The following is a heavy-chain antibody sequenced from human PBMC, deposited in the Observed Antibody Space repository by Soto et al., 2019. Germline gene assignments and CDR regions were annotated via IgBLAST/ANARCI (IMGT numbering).Heavy chain of an antibody. CDR2: IGGSGGST. V-gene: IGHV3-23*01. CDR3: AKDPADQYSSSWSYFDY. D-gene: IGHD6-13*01. Sequence: LSCEASGFTFNIYAVAGSLPQQGNWLEWVSAIGGSGGSTYYADSVKGRFTISRDNSKNTLYLQMNSLRAEDTAVYYCAKDPADQYSSSWSYFDYWGQGTLVTVSS. J-gene: IGHJ4*02. CDR1: GFTFNIYA.